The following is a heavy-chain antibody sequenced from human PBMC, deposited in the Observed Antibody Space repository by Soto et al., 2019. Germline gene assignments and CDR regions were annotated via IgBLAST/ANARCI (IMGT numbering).Heavy chain of an antibody. J-gene: IGHJ4*02. CDR1: GGPFNNFI. V-gene: IGHV1-69*02. Sequence: QVLLEQSGSVVKRPGSSVTGSCKASGGPFNNFIFTWVRQAPGQGLEWMGWIIPILNKPNYAQTFRGRLVITAVTPASPSYIELNGLRWVDTVMYDCEKDVSGYTSLWGQGTLVSVTS. CDR2: IIPILNKP. CDR3: EKDVSGYTSL. D-gene: IGHD6-25*01.